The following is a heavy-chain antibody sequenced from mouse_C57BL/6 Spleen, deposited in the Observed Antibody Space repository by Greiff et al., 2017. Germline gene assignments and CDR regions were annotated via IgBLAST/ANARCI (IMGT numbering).Heavy chain of an antibody. CDR2: ISSGGSYT. Sequence: EVMLVESGGDLVKPGGSLKLSCAASGFTFSSYGMSWVRQTPDKRLEWVATISSGGSYTYYPDSVKGRFTISRDNAKNTLYLQMSSLKSEDTAMYYCARHEALITTVVADWYFDVWGTGTTVTVSS. V-gene: IGHV5-6*02. CDR1: GFTFSSYG. J-gene: IGHJ1*03. CDR3: ARHEALITTVVADWYFDV. D-gene: IGHD1-1*01.